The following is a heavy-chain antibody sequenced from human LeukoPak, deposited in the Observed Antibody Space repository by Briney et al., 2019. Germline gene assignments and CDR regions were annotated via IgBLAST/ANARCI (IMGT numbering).Heavy chain of an antibody. D-gene: IGHD6-19*01. CDR2: ITNSGDGT. J-gene: IGHJ4*02. Sequence: GGSLRLSCAASGFVFSSLDMGWVRQTPGEGLEWVSAITNSGDGTYYADSVKGRFTISRDNSKDTLFLQMNSLRAEDTAVYFCAKDARRSSGWWFFDHWGQGTLVTVSS. CDR3: AKDARRSSGWWFFDH. CDR1: GFVFSSLD. V-gene: IGHV3-23*01.